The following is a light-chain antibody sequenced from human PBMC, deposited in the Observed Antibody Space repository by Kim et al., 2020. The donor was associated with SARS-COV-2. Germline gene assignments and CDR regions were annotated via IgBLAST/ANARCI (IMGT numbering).Light chain of an antibody. CDR2: EDD. Sequence: GKPVTISCTRSSGRIDDNYVQWYQPRPGGVPTTVIYEDDQRPSGVSDRFSGSIDNSSNSASLTISGLRTEDEADYYCQSYNRDNVLFGGGTQLTVL. V-gene: IGLV6-57*03. CDR3: QSYNRDNVL. CDR1: SGRIDDNY. J-gene: IGLJ2*01.